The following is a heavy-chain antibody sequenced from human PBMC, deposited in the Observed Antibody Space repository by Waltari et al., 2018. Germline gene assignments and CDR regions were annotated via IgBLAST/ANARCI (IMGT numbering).Heavy chain of an antibody. D-gene: IGHD3-10*02. CDR2: SRRKGCAT. Sequence: QVQLLQSGAEVKKPGASVKVSCKASGYIFTNFYMHWVRQAPGQGLEWMGVSRRKGCATTYAQKLQDRVTMTSDTSTSTVYMELTSLRSEDTAVYYCARAGSSLVWGVAEWGQGTLLTVSS. CDR3: ARAGSSLVWGVAE. J-gene: IGHJ4*02. CDR1: GYIFTNFY. V-gene: IGHV1-46*04.